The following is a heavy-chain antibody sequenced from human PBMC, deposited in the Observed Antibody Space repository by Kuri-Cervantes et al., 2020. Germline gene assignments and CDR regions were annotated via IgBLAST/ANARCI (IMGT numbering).Heavy chain of an antibody. CDR2: IYYSGST. CDR3: ATETYYYDSSGYSVFDY. J-gene: IGHJ4*02. CDR1: GGSINSRSYY. V-gene: IGHV4-39*01. Sequence: GSLRLSCTVSGGSINSRSYYWGWIRQPPGKGLEWIGNIYYSGSTYYNPSLKSRVTISVDTSKNQFSLKLNSVTAADTAVYYCATETYYYDSSGYSVFDYWGQGTLVTVSS. D-gene: IGHD3-22*01.